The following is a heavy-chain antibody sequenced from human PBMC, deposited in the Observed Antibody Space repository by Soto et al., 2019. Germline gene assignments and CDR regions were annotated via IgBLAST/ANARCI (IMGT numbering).Heavy chain of an antibody. CDR1: GYTFTSYG. CDR2: ISAYNGNT. J-gene: IGHJ5*02. D-gene: IGHD1-26*01. V-gene: IGHV1-18*01. CDR3: AREREGSGFDP. Sequence: GASVKVSCKASGYTFTSYGISWVRQAPGQGLEWMGWISAYNGNTNYAQKLQGRVTMTTDTSTSAAYMELSSLRSGDTAVYYCAREREGSGFDPWGQGTLVTVSS.